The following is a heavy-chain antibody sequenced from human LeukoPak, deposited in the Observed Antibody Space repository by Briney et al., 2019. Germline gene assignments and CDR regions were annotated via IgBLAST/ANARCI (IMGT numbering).Heavy chain of an antibody. V-gene: IGHV4-59*01. CDR2: IYYSGST. CDR3: ARDPGSSSYGMDV. CDR1: GGSISSYY. Sequence: SETLSLTCTVSGGSISSYYWSWIRQPPGKGLEWIGYIYYSGSTNYNPSLKSRVTISVDTSKNQFSLKLSSVTAADTAVYYCARDPGSSSYGMDVWGQGTTVTVFS. D-gene: IGHD6-13*01. J-gene: IGHJ6*02.